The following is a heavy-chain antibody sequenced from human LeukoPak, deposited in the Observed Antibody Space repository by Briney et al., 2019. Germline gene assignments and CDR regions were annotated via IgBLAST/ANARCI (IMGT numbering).Heavy chain of an antibody. Sequence: GGSLRLSCAASGFTFSDYYMSWIRQAPGKGLEGVSYISSSSSYTNYADSVKGRFTISRDNAKNSLYLQMNSLRAEDTAVYFCSKAKDGIRYFDWYNWFDPWGQGTLVTVSS. D-gene: IGHD3-9*01. CDR1: GFTFSDYY. CDR2: ISSSSSYT. J-gene: IGHJ5*02. V-gene: IGHV3-11*05. CDR3: SKAKDGIRYFDWYNWFDP.